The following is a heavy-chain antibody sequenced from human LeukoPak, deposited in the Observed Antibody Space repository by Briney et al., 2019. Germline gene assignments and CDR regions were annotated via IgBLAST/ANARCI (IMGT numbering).Heavy chain of an antibody. CDR2: IGSSDSII. D-gene: IGHD6-19*01. CDR1: GFTLSDFY. Sequence: PGGSLRLSCVASGFTLSDFYMSWIRQAPGKGLEWLADIGSSDSIISYADSLRGRFTISRDYAKNSLHLQMNSLRDEDTAVYYCGRETVAGTFDYWGQGTLVTVSS. J-gene: IGHJ4*02. CDR3: GRETVAGTFDY. V-gene: IGHV3-11*01.